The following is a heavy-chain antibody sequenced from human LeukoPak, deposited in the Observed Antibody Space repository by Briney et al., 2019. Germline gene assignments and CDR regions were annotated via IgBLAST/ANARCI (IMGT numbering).Heavy chain of an antibody. CDR3: ARALPRSTVTTLGY. V-gene: IGHV4-39*07. Sequence: SETLSLTCTVSGGSISSSSYYWGWIRQPPGKGLEWIGSIYYSGSTYYNPSLKSRVTISVDTSKNQFSLKLSSVTAADTAVYYCARALPRSTVTTLGYWGQGTLVTVSS. CDR1: GGSISSSSYY. D-gene: IGHD4-17*01. J-gene: IGHJ4*02. CDR2: IYYSGST.